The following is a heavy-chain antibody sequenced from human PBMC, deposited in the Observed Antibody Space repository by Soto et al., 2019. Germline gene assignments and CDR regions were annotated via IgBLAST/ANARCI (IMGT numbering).Heavy chain of an antibody. J-gene: IGHJ6*02. CDR2: ISYDGSNK. D-gene: IGHD3-22*01. Sequence: EGSLRLSCAASGFTFSSYGMHWFRQAPVNGLEWVAFISYDGSNKYYADSVKGRFTISRDNSKNTLYLQMNSLRAEDTAVYYCAKIDSSGYYYTLRAYYYYGMDVWGQGTTVTVS. V-gene: IGHV3-30*18. CDR3: AKIDSSGYYYTLRAYYYYGMDV. CDR1: GFTFSSYG.